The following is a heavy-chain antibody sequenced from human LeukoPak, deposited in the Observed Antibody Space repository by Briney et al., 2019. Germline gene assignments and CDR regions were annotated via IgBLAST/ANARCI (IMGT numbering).Heavy chain of an antibody. CDR1: GYTFTSYD. CDR2: MNPNSGNT. Sequence: ASVKVSCKASGYTFTSYDINWVRQATGQGLEWMGWMNPNSGNTGYAQKFQGRVTMTRDTSISTAYMDMSSLRSDDTAVYYCARNLWFGESSDAFDMWGQGTMVTVSS. D-gene: IGHD3-10*01. V-gene: IGHV1-8*01. J-gene: IGHJ3*02. CDR3: ARNLWFGESSDAFDM.